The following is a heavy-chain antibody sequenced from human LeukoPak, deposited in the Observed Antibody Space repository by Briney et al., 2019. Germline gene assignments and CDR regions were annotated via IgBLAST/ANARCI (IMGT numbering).Heavy chain of an antibody. D-gene: IGHD3-22*01. CDR2: IYHSGST. CDR3: ARVYYDSSGTYYFDY. V-gene: IGHV4-38-2*02. J-gene: IGHJ4*02. CDR1: GYSISGGCY. Sequence: SETLSLTCTVSGYSISGGCYWGWIRQPPGKGLEWIGTIYHSGSTHYNPSLKSRVTISVDTSKNQFSLNLSSVTAADTAVYYCARVYYDSSGTYYFDYWGQGTLVTVSS.